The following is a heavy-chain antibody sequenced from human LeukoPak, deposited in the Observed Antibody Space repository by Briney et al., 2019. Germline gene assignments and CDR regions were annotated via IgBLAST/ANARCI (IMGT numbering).Heavy chain of an antibody. CDR1: GYTFTSYD. V-gene: IGHV1-8*01. D-gene: IGHD2-15*01. J-gene: IGHJ6*03. CDR2: MNPNSGNT. CDR3: ARGLIGYCSGGSCCVYYYYYYMDV. Sequence: ASAKVSCKPSGYTFTSYDINWVRQAPGQGVEGMGWMNPNSGNTDYAQNFQGRVTITSNTSTRTAYMELSSLRSEDTAVYYCARGLIGYCSGGSCCVYYYYYYMDVWGKGTTVTVSS.